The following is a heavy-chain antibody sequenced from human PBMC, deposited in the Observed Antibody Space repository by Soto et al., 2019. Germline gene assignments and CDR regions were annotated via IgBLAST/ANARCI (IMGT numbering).Heavy chain of an antibody. CDR2: IYYSGST. CDR1: GGSISSGGYY. Sequence: SETLSLTCTVSGGSISSGGYYWSWIRQHPGKGLEWIGYIYYSGSTYYNPSLKSRVTISVDTSKNQFSLKLSSVTAADTAVYYCARVDYGDYVWSDPWGQGTLVTLSS. D-gene: IGHD4-17*01. V-gene: IGHV4-31*03. CDR3: ARVDYGDYVWSDP. J-gene: IGHJ5*02.